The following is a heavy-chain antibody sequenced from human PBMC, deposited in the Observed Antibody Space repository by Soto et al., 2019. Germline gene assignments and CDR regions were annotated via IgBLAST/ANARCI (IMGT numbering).Heavy chain of an antibody. CDR1: GGSISSSNW. CDR3: ARAAMGGSSWPFDY. D-gene: IGHD6-13*01. Sequence: SETLSLTCAVSGGSISSSNWWSWVRQPPGKGLEWIGEIYHSGSTNYNPSPKSRVTISVDKSKNQFSLKLSSVTAADTAVYYCARAAMGGSSWPFDYWGQGTLVTVSS. CDR2: IYHSGST. V-gene: IGHV4-4*02. J-gene: IGHJ4*02.